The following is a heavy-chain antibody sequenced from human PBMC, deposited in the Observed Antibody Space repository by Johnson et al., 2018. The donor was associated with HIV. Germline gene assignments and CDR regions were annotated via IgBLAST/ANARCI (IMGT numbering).Heavy chain of an antibody. V-gene: IGHV3-30*04. CDR3: AKVWAVAGRGTHDAFDI. CDR1: GFTFSSYA. J-gene: IGHJ3*02. CDR2: ISYDGSNN. D-gene: IGHD6-19*01. Sequence: QMQLVESGGGVVQPGRSLRLSCAASGFTFSSYAMHWVRQAPGKGLEWVAVISYDGSNNYYADSVKGRFTISRDNSKNTLYLQMNSLRAEDTALYYCAKVWAVAGRGTHDAFDIWGQGTMVTVSS.